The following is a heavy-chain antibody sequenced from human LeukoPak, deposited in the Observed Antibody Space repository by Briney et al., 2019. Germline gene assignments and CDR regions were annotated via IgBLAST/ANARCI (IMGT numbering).Heavy chain of an antibody. CDR3: ARVTKRSTSCCYNWFDP. CDR2: IYYSGST. J-gene: IGHJ5*02. V-gene: IGHV4-59*01. CDR1: GGSISSYY. D-gene: IGHD2-2*01. Sequence: SETLSLTCTVSGGSISSYYWSWIRQPPGKGLEWIGYIYYSGSTSYNPSLKSRVTISVDTSKNQFSLKLSSVTAADTAVYYCARVTKRSTSCCYNWFDPWGQGTLVTVSS.